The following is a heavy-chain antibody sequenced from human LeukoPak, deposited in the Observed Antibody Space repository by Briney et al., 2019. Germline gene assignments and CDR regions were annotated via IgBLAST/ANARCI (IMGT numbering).Heavy chain of an antibody. D-gene: IGHD6-6*01. CDR1: GFTFSSYS. J-gene: IGHJ4*02. CDR3: ARGARQTFDY. CDR2: ISSSSSYI. V-gene: IGHV3-21*01. Sequence: GGSLRLSCAASGFTFSSYSMNWVRLAPGKGLEWVSSISSSSSYIYYADSVKGRFTISRDNAKNSLYLQMNSLRAEDTAVYYCARGARQTFDYWGQGTLVTVSS.